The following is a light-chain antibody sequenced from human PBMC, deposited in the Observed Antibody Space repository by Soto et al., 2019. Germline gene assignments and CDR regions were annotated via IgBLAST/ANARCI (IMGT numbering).Light chain of an antibody. CDR1: QGISNY. V-gene: IGKV1-9*01. Sequence: DIQLTQSPSFLSASIGDRVTITCRASQGISNYLAWYQQKPGKAPKLLIFAASTLQSGVPSRFSGSGSRTEFTLTISSLQPEDFATYWCQQVNSSPFTFGPGTKVDIK. J-gene: IGKJ3*01. CDR3: QQVNSSPFT. CDR2: AAS.